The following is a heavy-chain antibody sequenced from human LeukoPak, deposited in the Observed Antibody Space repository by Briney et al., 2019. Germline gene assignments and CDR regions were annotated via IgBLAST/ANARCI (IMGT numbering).Heavy chain of an antibody. V-gene: IGHV4-30-4*01. CDR3: ARLTKYYYDSSGYSTG. J-gene: IGHJ4*02. CDR1: GGSISSGDYY. Sequence: PSQTLSLTCTVSGGSISSGDYYWRWIRQPPGKGLEWIGYIYYSGSTYYNPSLKSRVTISVDTSKNQFSLKLSSVTAADTAVYYCARLTKYYYDSSGYSTGWGQGTLVTVSS. CDR2: IYYSGST. D-gene: IGHD3-22*01.